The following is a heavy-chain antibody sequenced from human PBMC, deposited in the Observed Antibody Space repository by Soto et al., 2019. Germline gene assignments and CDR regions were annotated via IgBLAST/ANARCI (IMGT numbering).Heavy chain of an antibody. CDR3: ARRIVPAAAGIGMDV. V-gene: IGHV1-8*01. Sequence: QVQLVHSGAEVKKPGASVKVSCKASGYTFTSYDINWVRQATGQGLEWVGWMNPHSGKTGYAQKFQGRVTMTRNTSISTAYMELSSLTSEDTAVYYCARRIVPAAAGIGMDVWGQGTTVTVSS. CDR2: MNPHSGKT. J-gene: IGHJ6*02. D-gene: IGHD2-2*01. CDR1: GYTFTSYD.